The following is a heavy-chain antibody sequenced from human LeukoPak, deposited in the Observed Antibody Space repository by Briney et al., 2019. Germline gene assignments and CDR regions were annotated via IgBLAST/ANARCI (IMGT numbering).Heavy chain of an antibody. D-gene: IGHD3-16*01. CDR2: INWNGGST. CDR1: GFTFDDYG. CDR3: ARLTDLAGVYDYVGFDY. J-gene: IGHJ4*02. V-gene: IGHV3-20*04. Sequence: PGGSLRLSCAASGFTFDDYGMSWVRQAPGKGLEWVSGINWNGGSTGYADSVKGRFTISRDNAKNSLYLQMNSLETEDTALYYCARLTDLAGVYDYVGFDYWGQGTLVTVSS.